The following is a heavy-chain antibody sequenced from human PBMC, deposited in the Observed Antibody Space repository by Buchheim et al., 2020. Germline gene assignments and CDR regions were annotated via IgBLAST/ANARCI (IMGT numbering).Heavy chain of an antibody. J-gene: IGHJ4*02. V-gene: IGHV1-69*02. D-gene: IGHD2-21*02. CDR2: IIPILVIA. CDR3: SVVVTAIGEYYFDY. Sequence: QVQLVQSGAEVKKPGSSVKVSCKASGGTFSSYTISWVRQAPGQGLEWMGRIIPILVIANYAQQFQGRVTITADKSTSTAYMELSSLRSEDTAVYYCSVVVTAIGEYYFDYWGQGTL. CDR1: GGTFSSYT.